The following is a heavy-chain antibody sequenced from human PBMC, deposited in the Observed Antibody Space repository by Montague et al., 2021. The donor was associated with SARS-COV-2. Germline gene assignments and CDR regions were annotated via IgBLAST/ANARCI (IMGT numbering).Heavy chain of an antibody. CDR2: INYSGKT. CDR1: GGSISSGTYY. J-gene: IGHJ2*01. V-gene: IGHV4-39*01. D-gene: IGHD6-19*01. Sequence: SETLSLTCTVSGGSISSGTYYWGWVRQPPGKGLEWIGTINYSGKTYYNPPLKSRVTISVDTSKNQFSLKVTSVTAADTAVYYCSRRAQWQVSCFFDLWGRGTLVTVSS. CDR3: SRRAQWQVSCFFDL.